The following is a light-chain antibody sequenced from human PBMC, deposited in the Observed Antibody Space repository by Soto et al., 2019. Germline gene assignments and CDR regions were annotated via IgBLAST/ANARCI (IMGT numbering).Light chain of an antibody. CDR3: QQRSNWQRT. CDR1: QSVSSY. CDR2: DAS. J-gene: IGKJ1*01. Sequence: EIVLTQSPATLSLSPGERATLSCRASQSVSSYLAWFQQKPGQAPRLLIYDASNRATGIPAGFSGSGSGTDFTLTISSLEPEDFAFYYCQQRSNWQRTFGQGTKVDIK. V-gene: IGKV3-11*01.